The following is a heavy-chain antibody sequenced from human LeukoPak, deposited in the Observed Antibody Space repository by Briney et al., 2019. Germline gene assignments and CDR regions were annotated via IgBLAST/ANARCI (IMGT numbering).Heavy chain of an antibody. V-gene: IGHV4-34*01. CDR1: GGSFSGYY. CDR3: ARDPYSRTHDY. D-gene: IGHD6-13*01. CDR2: INHTGST. J-gene: IGHJ4*02. Sequence: SETLSLTCAVYGGSFSGYYWSWIRQPPGKGLEWIGEINHTGSTNYNPSLKSRVTISVDTSKNQFSLKLSSVTAADTAVYYCARDPYSRTHDYWGQGTLVTVSS.